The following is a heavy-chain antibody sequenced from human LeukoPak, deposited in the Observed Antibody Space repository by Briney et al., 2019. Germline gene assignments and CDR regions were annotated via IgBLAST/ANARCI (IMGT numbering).Heavy chain of an antibody. CDR1: GYSFTSYW. D-gene: IGHD3-10*01. J-gene: IGHJ4*02. V-gene: IGHV5-51*01. Sequence: GESLKISCKGSGYSFTSYWIGWVRQMPGKGLEWMGIIYPGDSDTRYSPSFQGQVTISADKSISTAYLQWSSLKASDTAMYYCARPPIREAARGVIPHFFDYWGQGTLVTVSS. CDR3: ARPPIREAARGVIPHFFDY. CDR2: IYPGDSDT.